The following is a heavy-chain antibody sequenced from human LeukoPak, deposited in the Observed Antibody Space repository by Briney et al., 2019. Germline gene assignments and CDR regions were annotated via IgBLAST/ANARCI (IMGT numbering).Heavy chain of an antibody. V-gene: IGHV4-34*01. CDR3: ARTLGDSYGLYFFDY. CDR1: GGSFSGYY. D-gene: IGHD5-18*01. CDR2: INHSGST. Sequence: PSETLSLTCAVYGGSFSGYYWSWIRQPPGKGLEWIGEINHSGSTNYNPSLKSRVTTSVDTSKNRFSLRLSSVTAADTAVYYCARTLGDSYGLYFFDYWGQGTLVTVSS. J-gene: IGHJ4*02.